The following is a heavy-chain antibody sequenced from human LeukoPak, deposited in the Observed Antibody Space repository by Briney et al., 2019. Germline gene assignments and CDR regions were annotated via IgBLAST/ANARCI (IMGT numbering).Heavy chain of an antibody. D-gene: IGHD1-26*01. J-gene: IGHJ4*02. V-gene: IGHV3-21*01. CDR1: GFTFSSYG. CDR3: ARDLGGATNY. CDR2: ISSSSSYI. Sequence: GGSLRLSCAASGFTFSSYGMNWVRQAPGKGLEWVSSISSSSSYIYYADSVKGRFTISRDNAKNSLYLQMNSLRAEDTAVYYCARDLGGATNYWGQGTLVTVSS.